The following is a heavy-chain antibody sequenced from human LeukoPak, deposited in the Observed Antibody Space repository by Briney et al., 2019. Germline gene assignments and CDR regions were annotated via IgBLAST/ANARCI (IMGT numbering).Heavy chain of an antibody. J-gene: IGHJ6*02. D-gene: IGHD1-26*01. V-gene: IGHV3-30*03. CDR3: ARDRIVGARYYYYGMDV. CDR1: GFTFSSYG. Sequence: PGGSLRLSCAASGFTFSSYGMHWVRQAPGKGLEWVAVISYDGSNKYYADSVKGRFTISRDNSKNTLYLQMNSLRAEDTAVYYCARDRIVGARYYYYGMDVWGQGTTVTVSS. CDR2: ISYDGSNK.